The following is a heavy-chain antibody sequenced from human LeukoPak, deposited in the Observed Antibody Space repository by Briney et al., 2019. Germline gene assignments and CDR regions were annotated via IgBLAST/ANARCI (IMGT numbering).Heavy chain of an antibody. V-gene: IGHV3-23*01. Sequence: GGSLRLSCTASGFTFSSYAMSWVRQAPGKGLEWVSTVSGSGDNIYYADSVKGRFTISRDNSNNTLSLQMNSLRAEDTAVYYCAHVVVAAGASGAFDLWGPGTLVTVSS. J-gene: IGHJ2*01. D-gene: IGHD2-15*01. CDR3: AHVVVAAGASGAFDL. CDR1: GFTFSSYA. CDR2: VSGSGDNI.